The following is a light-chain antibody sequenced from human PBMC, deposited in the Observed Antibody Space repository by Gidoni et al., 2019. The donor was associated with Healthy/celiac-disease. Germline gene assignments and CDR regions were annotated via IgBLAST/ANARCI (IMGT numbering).Light chain of an antibody. Sequence: QSALTQPASVSGSPGQSITISCTGTSRDVGGYNYVPWYQQHPGKAPKLMIDEVSNRPSGVSNRFSGSKSGNTASLTISGLQAEDEADYYCSSYTSSSTVVFGGGTKLTVL. CDR2: EVS. V-gene: IGLV2-14*01. J-gene: IGLJ2*01. CDR1: SRDVGGYNY. CDR3: SSYTSSSTVV.